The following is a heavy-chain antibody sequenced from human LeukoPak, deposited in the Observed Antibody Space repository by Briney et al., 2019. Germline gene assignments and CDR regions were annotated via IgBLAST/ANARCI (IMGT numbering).Heavy chain of an antibody. J-gene: IGHJ4*02. Sequence: ASVKVSCKVSGYTLTELSMHWVRQAPGKGLGWMGGFDPEDGETIYAQKFQGRVTMTENTSTDTAYMELSSLRSEDTAVYYCATGRRYGSGSYLIFDYWGQGTLVTVPS. CDR2: FDPEDGET. CDR1: GYTLTELS. D-gene: IGHD3-10*01. V-gene: IGHV1-24*01. CDR3: ATGRRYGSGSYLIFDY.